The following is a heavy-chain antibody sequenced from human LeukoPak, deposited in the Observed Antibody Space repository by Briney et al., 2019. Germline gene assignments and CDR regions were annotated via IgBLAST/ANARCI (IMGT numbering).Heavy chain of an antibody. D-gene: IGHD2-15*01. Sequence: TSETLSLTCTVSGGSISSYYWSWIRQPPGKGLEWIGYIYYSGSTNYNPSLKGRVTISVDTSKNQFSLKLSSVTAADTAAYYCARDGGYCSGVTCYNHYYYMDVWGKGTTVTISS. V-gene: IGHV4-59*12. CDR1: GGSISSYY. CDR2: IYYSGST. CDR3: ARDGGYCSGVTCYNHYYYMDV. J-gene: IGHJ6*03.